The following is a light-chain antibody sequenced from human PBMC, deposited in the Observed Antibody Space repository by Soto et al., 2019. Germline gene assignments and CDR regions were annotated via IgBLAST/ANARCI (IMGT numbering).Light chain of an antibody. Sequence: QSALTQPPSASGSPGQSVTISCTGTSSDIGAYNHVSWYQQHPGKAPRFIIYEVSQRPSGVPDRFSGSKSGNTASLTVSGLQADDEADYYCSSYAGSNGPVMFGGGTKVTVL. V-gene: IGLV2-8*01. J-gene: IGLJ3*02. CDR2: EVS. CDR1: SSDIGAYNH. CDR3: SSYAGSNGPVM.